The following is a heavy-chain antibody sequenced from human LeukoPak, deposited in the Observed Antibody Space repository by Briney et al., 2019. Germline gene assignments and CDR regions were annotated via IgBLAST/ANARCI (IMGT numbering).Heavy chain of an antibody. CDR2: ISSSRGHT. Sequence: GGSLRLSCAASGFTFSSYGMNWVRQAPGKGLEWVSSISSSRGHTSYADSVKGRFTISRDNAENSLNLQMSSLRAEDTAVYYCARGRGVNSNFDYWGQGTLVTVSP. D-gene: IGHD4-23*01. V-gene: IGHV3-21*01. CDR1: GFTFSSYG. J-gene: IGHJ4*02. CDR3: ARGRGVNSNFDY.